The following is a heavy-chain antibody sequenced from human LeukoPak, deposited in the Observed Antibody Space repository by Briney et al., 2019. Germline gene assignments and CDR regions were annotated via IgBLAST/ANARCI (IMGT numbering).Heavy chain of an antibody. CDR2: ISSSSNYI. Sequence: GGSLRLSCAASGFTFTSYSMNWVRQAPGKGLEWVSSISSSSNYIYYADSVKGRFTISRDNAKNSLYLQMNSLRAENTAVYYCAREPGDSSGWSEWGQGTLVTVSS. J-gene: IGHJ4*02. V-gene: IGHV3-21*01. CDR3: AREPGDSSGWSE. CDR1: GFTFTSYS. D-gene: IGHD6-19*01.